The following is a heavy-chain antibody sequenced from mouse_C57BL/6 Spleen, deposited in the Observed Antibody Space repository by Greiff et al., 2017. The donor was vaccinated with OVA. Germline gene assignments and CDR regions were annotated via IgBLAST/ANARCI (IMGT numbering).Heavy chain of an antibody. CDR2: IDPSDSYT. CDR3: ARGGHHGY. J-gene: IGHJ2*01. CDR1: GYTFTSYW. Sequence: QVQLKQPGAELVKPGASVKLSCKASGYTFTSYWMQWVKQRPGQGLEWIGEIDPSDSYTNYNQKFKGKATLTVDTSSSTSYMQLSGLTSEDCAVYYCARGGHHGYWGQSTTLTVAS. V-gene: IGHV1-50*01. D-gene: IGHD6-1*01.